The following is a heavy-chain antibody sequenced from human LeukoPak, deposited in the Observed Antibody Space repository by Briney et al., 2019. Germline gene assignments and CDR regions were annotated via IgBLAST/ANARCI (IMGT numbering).Heavy chain of an antibody. CDR1: GFTFSSYG. V-gene: IGHV3-23*01. J-gene: IGHJ5*02. Sequence: GGTLRPSCAASGFTFSSYGMSWVRQVTGQGLEWVSAIRGSGGSTYSADSVKGRLTISRDNYKNTLYLQMNSLRAEDTAVYYCARGADTGYSSDSWGQGTLVTVSS. CDR2: IRGSGGST. CDR3: ARGADTGYSSDS. D-gene: IGHD3-9*01.